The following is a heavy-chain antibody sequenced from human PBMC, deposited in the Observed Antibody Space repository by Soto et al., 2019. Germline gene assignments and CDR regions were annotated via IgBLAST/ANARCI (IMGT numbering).Heavy chain of an antibody. Sequence: WAAVKVSCKASVFSVDTAYCIHWVRRAPGQGLEWMGSINPNSGDTNYAQNFQGRVTMTRDTSISTAYMEVSSLTSDDTALYYCGSPRSGPSPDVGHWGPGTVVTVS. CDR3: GSPRSGPSPDVGH. CDR1: VFSVDTAYC. J-gene: IGHJ4*01. D-gene: IGHD6-19*01. CDR2: INPNSGDT. V-gene: IGHV1-2*02.